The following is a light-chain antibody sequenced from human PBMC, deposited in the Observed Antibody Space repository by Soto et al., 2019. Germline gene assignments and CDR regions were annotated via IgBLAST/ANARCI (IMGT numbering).Light chain of an antibody. J-gene: IGKJ1*01. V-gene: IGKV3-20*01. CDR1: ESVRSSY. CDR3: QQYGSSPAT. CDR2: GAS. Sequence: EIVLTQSPGTLSLSPGERATLSCRASESVRSSYLAWYQQKPGQAPRPLIYGASTRATGIPDRFTGSGSGTDFTLSVSRLEPEDFAVYFCQQYGSSPATFGQGTKVDIK.